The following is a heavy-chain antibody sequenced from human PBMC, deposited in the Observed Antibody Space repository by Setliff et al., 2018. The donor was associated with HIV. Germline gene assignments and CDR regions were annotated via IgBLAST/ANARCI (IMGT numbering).Heavy chain of an antibody. CDR1: GYTFTSYY. J-gene: IGHJ6*03. V-gene: IGHV1-46*01. CDR3: AREGLWFGDRGYYMDV. D-gene: IGHD3-10*01. CDR2: INPSGGST. Sequence: GASVKVSCKASGYTFTSYYMHWVRQAPGQGLEWMGIINPSGGSTSYAQKFQGRVTMTTDTSTSTAYMELRSLISDDTAVYYCAREGLWFGDRGYYMDVWGTGTAVTVSS.